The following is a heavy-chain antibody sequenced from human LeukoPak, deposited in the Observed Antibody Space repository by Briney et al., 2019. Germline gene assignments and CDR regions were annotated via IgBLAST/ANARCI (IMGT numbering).Heavy chain of an antibody. D-gene: IGHD1-26*01. CDR1: GYSFTSYW. J-gene: IGHJ4*02. CDR2: IFPDDSDT. Sequence: GESLKISCKGSGYSFTSYWIAWVRQMPGKGLEWMGIIFPDDSDTKYSPSFQGQVTFSADKSISTAYLQWSSLKASDTAMYYCARLRWSYPYYFDCWGQGTLVTVSS. CDR3: ARLRWSYPYYFDC. V-gene: IGHV5-51*01.